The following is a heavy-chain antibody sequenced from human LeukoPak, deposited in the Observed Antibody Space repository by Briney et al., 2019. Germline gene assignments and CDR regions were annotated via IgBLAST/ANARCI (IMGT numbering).Heavy chain of an antibody. V-gene: IGHV3-53*01. CDR1: GFTVSTNN. CDR2: IDSASHT. Sequence: GGSRRLSCAVSGFTVSTNNISWVRQAPGKGLEWVSLIDSASHTYYADSVKGRFAISSHNSRNALSLQMNSLRVEDTAVYYCARSLNTAGRRGAFDVWGQGTMVTVSS. J-gene: IGHJ3*01. CDR3: ARSLNTAGRRGAFDV. D-gene: IGHD6-6*01.